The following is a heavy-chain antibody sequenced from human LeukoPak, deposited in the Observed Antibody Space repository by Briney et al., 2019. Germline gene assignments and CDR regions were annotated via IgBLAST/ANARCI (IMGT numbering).Heavy chain of an antibody. CDR3: ARAGLLDGYSYGYRYFDY. V-gene: IGHV1-46*01. D-gene: IGHD5-18*01. J-gene: IGHJ4*02. CDR1: GYTFTSYY. Sequence: GASVKVSCKASGYTFTSYYMHWVRQAPGQGLEWMGIINPSGGSTSYAQKFQGRVTMTTDTSTSTAYMELRSLRSDDTAVYYCARAGLLDGYSYGYRYFDYCCQATLVNVFS. CDR2: INPSGGST.